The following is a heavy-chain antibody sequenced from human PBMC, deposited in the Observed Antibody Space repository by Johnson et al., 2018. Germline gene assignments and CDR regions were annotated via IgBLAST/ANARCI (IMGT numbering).Heavy chain of an antibody. J-gene: IGHJ3*02. CDR3: AKARHYGDYAFDI. D-gene: IGHD4-17*01. V-gene: IGHV3-30*18. Sequence: QVQLVESGGGVVQPGRSXRLSCAASGFTFSAYGIHWVRQAPGKGLEWVAVISYDGSNNYFADSVKGRFTISRDNSKNTLYLQRNSLRAEDTAVYSYAKARHYGDYAFDIWGQGTMVTVSS. CDR2: ISYDGSNN. CDR1: GFTFSAYG.